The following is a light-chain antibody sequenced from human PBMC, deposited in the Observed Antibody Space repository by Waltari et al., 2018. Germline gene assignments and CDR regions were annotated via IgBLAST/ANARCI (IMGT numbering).Light chain of an antibody. Sequence: QTVVTQEPSFSVSPGGTVTLTRGLSSGSVSSSYFPSWYQQTPGQAPRTLIYSTNTRSSGVPERFSGSILGNKAALTITGAQADDESDYYCVLYMGSGLWVFGGGTKLTVL. J-gene: IGLJ3*02. CDR2: STN. CDR1: SGSVSSSYF. CDR3: VLYMGSGLWV. V-gene: IGLV8-61*01.